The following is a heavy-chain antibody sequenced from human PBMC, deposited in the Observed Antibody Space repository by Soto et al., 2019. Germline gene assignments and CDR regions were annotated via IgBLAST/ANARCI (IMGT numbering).Heavy chain of an antibody. CDR1: GYTFTSYG. J-gene: IGHJ5*02. CDR3: ASYPRSSWYAP. D-gene: IGHD6-13*01. Sequence: QVQLVQSGAEVKKPGASVKVSCKASGYTFTSYGISWVRQAPGQGLEWMGWISAYNGNTNYAQKLQGRVTMTTDTYTSTAYMELWSLRSDDTDVYYCASYPRSSWYAPWGQGTLVTVSS. CDR2: ISAYNGNT. V-gene: IGHV1-18*01.